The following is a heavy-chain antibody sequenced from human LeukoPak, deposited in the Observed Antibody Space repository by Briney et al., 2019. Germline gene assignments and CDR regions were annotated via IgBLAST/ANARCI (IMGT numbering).Heavy chain of an antibody. V-gene: IGHV4-59*08. Sequence: PSETLSLTCTVSAGSISRYYWSWIRHPPGKGLEWIGYIYYSGSTNYNPSLQSRVTISVDTSKNQFSLKLSSVTAADTAVYYCARVGVDWNPRDWWFDPWGQGTLVTVSS. CDR3: ARVGVDWNPRDWWFDP. D-gene: IGHD1-1*01. J-gene: IGHJ5*02. CDR2: IYYSGST. CDR1: AGSISRYY.